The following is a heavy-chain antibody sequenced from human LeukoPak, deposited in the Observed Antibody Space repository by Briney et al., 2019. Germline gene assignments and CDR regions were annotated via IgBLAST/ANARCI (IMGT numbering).Heavy chain of an antibody. CDR3: ARQQRKYYYMDV. J-gene: IGHJ6*03. Sequence: GGSLRLSCAASGFTFSSYSMNWVRQAPGKGLEWVSYISSSSSTIYYADSVKGRITISRDNAKNSLYLQMNSLRAEDTAVYCCARQQRKYYYMDVWGKGTTVTVSS. CDR2: ISSSSSTI. V-gene: IGHV3-48*04. D-gene: IGHD1/OR15-1a*01. CDR1: GFTFSSYS.